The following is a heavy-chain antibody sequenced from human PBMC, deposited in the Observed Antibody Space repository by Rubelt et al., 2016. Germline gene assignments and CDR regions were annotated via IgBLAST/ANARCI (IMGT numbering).Heavy chain of an antibody. J-gene: IGHJ4*02. CDR3: ARFRFCSVGSCETDN. CDR1: GDSIGSNYEF. D-gene: IGHD2-15*01. Sequence: QLQMQESGPGLVKPSETLSLTCTVSGDSIGSNYEFWAWIRQPPGKELEWLASIQYTGSDYYNPAHKRRGTKSERTAKKQISRKLTAVTAADPAVDYCARFRFCSVGSCETDNWGQGTLFTVSS. CDR2: IQYTGSD. V-gene: IGHV4-39*01.